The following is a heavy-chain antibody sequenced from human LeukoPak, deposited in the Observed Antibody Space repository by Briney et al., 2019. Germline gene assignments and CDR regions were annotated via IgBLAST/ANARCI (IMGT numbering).Heavy chain of an antibody. CDR1: GYTFTSYD. J-gene: IGHJ6*02. CDR3: ATKSRGSSWYDYYYYGMDV. V-gene: IGHV1-8*01. Sequence: GAAVKVSCKASGYTFTSYDINWVRQATGQGLEWMGWMNPNSGNTGYAQKLQGRVTMTRNTSISTAYMELSSLRSEDTAVYYCATKSRGSSWYDYYYYGMDVWGQGTTVTVSS. CDR2: MNPNSGNT. D-gene: IGHD6-13*01.